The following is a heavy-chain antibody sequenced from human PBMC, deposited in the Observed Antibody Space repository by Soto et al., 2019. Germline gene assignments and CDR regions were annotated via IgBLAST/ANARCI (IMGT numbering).Heavy chain of an antibody. Sequence: QVQLVQSGAEVKKPGSSVKVSCKASGGTFSSYAISWVRQAPGQGLEWLGGIIPIFGTANYAQKFQGRVTITADESTSKAYMELSSLRSEDTAVYFCARDHWGGAAFDFWGQGTMVTVSS. J-gene: IGHJ3*01. D-gene: IGHD3-16*01. V-gene: IGHV1-69*01. CDR2: IIPIFGTA. CDR3: ARDHWGGAAFDF. CDR1: GGTFSSYA.